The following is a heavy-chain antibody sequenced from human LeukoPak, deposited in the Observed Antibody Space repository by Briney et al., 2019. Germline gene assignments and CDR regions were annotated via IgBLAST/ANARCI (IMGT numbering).Heavy chain of an antibody. J-gene: IGHJ6*02. CDR2: IYSGGST. V-gene: IGHV3-66*01. CDR1: GFTFSDYY. CDR3: ARVGGLFDSGYCDYVFSFTYYYYGMDV. Sequence: PGGSLRLSCAASGFTFSDYYMSWIRQAPVKGLEWVSVIYSGGSTYYADSVKGRFTISRDNSKNTLYLQMNSLRAEDTAVYYCARVGGLFDSGYCDYVFSFTYYYYGMDVWGQGTTVTVSS. D-gene: IGHD4-17*01.